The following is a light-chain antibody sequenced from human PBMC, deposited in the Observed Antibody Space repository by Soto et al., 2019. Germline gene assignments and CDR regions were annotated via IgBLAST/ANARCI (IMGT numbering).Light chain of an antibody. CDR3: SSYTSSSTPLYV. Sequence: QSVLTQPASVSGSPGQSITISCTGTSSDVGGYNYVSWYQQHPGKAPKLMIYDVSNRPSGVSNRFSGSKSGNTASLTISGLQAEDVADYYCSSYTSSSTPLYVLGTGTKVTV. CDR2: DVS. V-gene: IGLV2-14*01. J-gene: IGLJ1*01. CDR1: SSDVGGYNY.